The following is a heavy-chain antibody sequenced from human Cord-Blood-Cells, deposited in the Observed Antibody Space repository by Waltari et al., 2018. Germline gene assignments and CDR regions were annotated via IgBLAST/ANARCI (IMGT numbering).Heavy chain of an antibody. CDR3: ARRGDGSGSYYAFDI. V-gene: IGHV4-39*01. J-gene: IGHJ3*02. CDR2: IYYSGST. Sequence: QLQLQESGPGLVKPSEPPSLTGTVAGGSIRRSSHYGGWIRQPPGKGLEWIGSIYYSGSTYYNPSLKSRVTISVDTSKNQFSLKLSSVTAADTAVYYCARRGDGSGSYYAFDIWGQGTMVTVSS. D-gene: IGHD3-10*01. CDR1: GGSIRRSSHY.